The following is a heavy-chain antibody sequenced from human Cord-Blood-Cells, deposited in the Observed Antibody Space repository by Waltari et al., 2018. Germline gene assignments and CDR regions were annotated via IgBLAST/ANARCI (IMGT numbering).Heavy chain of an antibody. D-gene: IGHD2-2*01. CDR1: GGTFSSYA. Sequence: QVQLVQSGAEVKKPGSSVTVSCKASGGTFSSYAISWVRQAPGQGLEWMGGIIPIFGTANYAQKLQGRVTITADKSTSTSYMERSRLRSEDTALYYCASTYCSSTSCYADYGMDVWGQGTTVTVSS. CDR3: ASTYCSSTSCYADYGMDV. J-gene: IGHJ6*02. V-gene: IGHV1-69*06. CDR2: IIPIFGTA.